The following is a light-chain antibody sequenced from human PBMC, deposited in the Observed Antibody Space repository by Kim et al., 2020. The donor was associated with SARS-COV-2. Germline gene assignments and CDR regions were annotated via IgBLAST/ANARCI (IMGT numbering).Light chain of an antibody. Sequence: VAPGQTASITCSGSKLGDKYAYWYQKKPGQSPILVIYQHTKRPSGISQRFSGSSFGNTATLTISRAQTMDEADYYCQAWDSSTAVFGGGTQLTVL. CDR2: QHT. CDR1: KLGDKY. J-gene: IGLJ3*02. V-gene: IGLV3-1*01. CDR3: QAWDSSTAV.